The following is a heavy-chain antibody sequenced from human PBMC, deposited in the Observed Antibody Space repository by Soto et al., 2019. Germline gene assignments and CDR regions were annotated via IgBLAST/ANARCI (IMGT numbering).Heavy chain of an antibody. V-gene: IGHV4-34*01. Sequence: SETLSLTCAVYGGSFSGYYWSWIRQPPGKGLEWIGEINHSGSTNYNPSLKSRVTISVDTSKNQFSLKLSSVTAADTAVYYCARGVLGATADYWGQGTLVTVSS. J-gene: IGHJ4*02. CDR3: ARGVLGATADY. CDR1: GGSFSGYY. CDR2: INHSGST. D-gene: IGHD1-26*01.